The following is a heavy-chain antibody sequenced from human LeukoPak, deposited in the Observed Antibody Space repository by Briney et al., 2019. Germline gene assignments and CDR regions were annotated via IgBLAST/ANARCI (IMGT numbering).Heavy chain of an antibody. CDR1: EFTFTNYW. CDR2: VKNDESEI. V-gene: IGHV3-74*01. Sequence: PGGSLRLSCATSEFTFTNYWMHWVRQAPGKGLVWVSRVKNDESEITYADSVKGRFTISRDNAKNTLYLQMSSLRAEDTAVYYCANEAKQWLVPVDYWGQGTLVTVSS. J-gene: IGHJ4*02. D-gene: IGHD6-19*01. CDR3: ANEAKQWLVPVDY.